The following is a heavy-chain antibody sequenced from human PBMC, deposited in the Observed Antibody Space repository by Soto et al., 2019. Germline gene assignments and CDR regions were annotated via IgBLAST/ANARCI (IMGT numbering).Heavy chain of an antibody. D-gene: IGHD6-25*01. CDR2: INPNSGDS. CDR1: GYTFTDSY. J-gene: IGHJ4*02. Sequence: QVQLVQSGAEVKEPGASVNISCKASGYTFTDSYLHWVRQAPGQGLEWMGCINPNSGDSEYAQRFQGRVTMTGDTSITPAYMALSTLRSDDTAVYYCAGKAAPRLVGTALVDNWGQGPLVTVSS. V-gene: IGHV1-2*02. CDR3: AGKAAPRLVGTALVDN.